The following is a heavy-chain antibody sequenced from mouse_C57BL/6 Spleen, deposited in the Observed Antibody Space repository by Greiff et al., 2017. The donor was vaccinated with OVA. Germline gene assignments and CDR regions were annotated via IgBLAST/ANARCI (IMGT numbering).Heavy chain of an antibody. Sequence: EVQLVESGGDLVKPGGSLKLSCAASGFTFSSYGMPWVRPTPDKRLEWVATISSGGSYTYYPDSVKGRFTISRDNAKNTLYLQMSSLKSEDTAMYYCDRERTTVVAYAMDCWGEGSSVSVSS. D-gene: IGHD1-1*01. CDR2: ISSGGSYT. V-gene: IGHV5-6*01. CDR3: DRERTTVVAYAMDC. J-gene: IGHJ4*01. CDR1: GFTFSSYG.